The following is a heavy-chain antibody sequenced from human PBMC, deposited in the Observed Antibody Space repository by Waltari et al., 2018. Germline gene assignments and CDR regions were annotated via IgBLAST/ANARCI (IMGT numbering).Heavy chain of an antibody. D-gene: IGHD3-10*01. J-gene: IGHJ4*02. CDR2: KNPTSGNT. CDR1: GYDFSTYD. CDR3: ARGSRLASGTFFPTATDN. Sequence: QVQLVQSGAEVKAPGASVKVSCKASGYDFSTYDIHWVRQAAGHGLKWMGWKNPTSGNTGYAPKFQGRVTMTRDTSISTAYMELSSLRSDDTAVYYCARGSRLASGTFFPTATDNWAQGTPVTVSS. V-gene: IGHV1-8*01.